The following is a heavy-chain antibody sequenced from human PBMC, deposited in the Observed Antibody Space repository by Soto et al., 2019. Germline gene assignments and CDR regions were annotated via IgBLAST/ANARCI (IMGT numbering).Heavy chain of an antibody. CDR2: IYVGDSDT. V-gene: IGHV5-51*01. D-gene: IGHD3-16*01. CDR1: GYSFTNYW. J-gene: IGHJ6*02. CDR3: ARRITSSYGMAV. Sequence: GESLKLCWRGSGYSFTNYWIAGVREMPGKGLEWMGIIYVGDSDTRYSPSFEGQVTISADKSISTAYLQWSSLKASDTAMYYCARRITSSYGMAVWGQGTTVTVSS.